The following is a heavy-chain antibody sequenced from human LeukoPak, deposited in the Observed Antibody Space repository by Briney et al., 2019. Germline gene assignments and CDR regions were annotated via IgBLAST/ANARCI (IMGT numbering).Heavy chain of an antibody. CDR3: AKESYSSSWYRYYYYGMDV. CDR1: GFTFDDYA. D-gene: IGHD6-13*01. J-gene: IGHJ6*02. CDR2: ISGSGGST. Sequence: GRSLRLSCAASGFTFDDYAMHWVRQAPGKGLERVSAISGSGGSTYYADSVKGRFTIFRDNSKNTLYLQMNSLRAEDTAVYYCAKESYSSSWYRYYYYGMDVWGQGTTVTVSS. V-gene: IGHV3-23*01.